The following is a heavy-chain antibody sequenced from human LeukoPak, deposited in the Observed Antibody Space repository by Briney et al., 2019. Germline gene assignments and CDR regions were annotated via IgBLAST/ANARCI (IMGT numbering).Heavy chain of an antibody. V-gene: IGHV1-69*04. Sequence: ASVKVSCKASGFTLIDYYMHWVRQAPGQGLEWMGRIIPILGIANYAQKFQGRVTITADKSTSTAYMELSSLRSEDTAVYYCAREGEYCSSTSCPYYYYYGMDVWGQGTTVTVSS. CDR1: GFTLIDYY. D-gene: IGHD2-2*01. CDR2: IIPILGIA. J-gene: IGHJ6*02. CDR3: AREGEYCSSTSCPYYYYYGMDV.